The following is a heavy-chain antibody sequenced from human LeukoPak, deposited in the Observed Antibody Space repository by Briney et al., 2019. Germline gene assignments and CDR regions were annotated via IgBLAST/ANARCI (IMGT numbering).Heavy chain of an antibody. CDR2: MNPNSGNT. J-gene: IGHJ3*02. D-gene: IGHD3-3*01. V-gene: IGHV1-8*03. CDR1: GYTFTSYD. Sequence: ASVKVSCKASGYTFTSYDINWVRQATGQGLEWMGWMNPNSGNTGYAQKFQGRVTITRNTSISTAYMELSSLRSEDTAVYYSARVKQYYDFLDAFDIWGQGTMVTVSS. CDR3: ARVKQYYDFLDAFDI.